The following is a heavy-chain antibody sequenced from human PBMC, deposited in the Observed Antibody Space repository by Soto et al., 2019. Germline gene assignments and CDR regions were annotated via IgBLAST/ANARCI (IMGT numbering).Heavy chain of an antibody. D-gene: IGHD6-19*01. CDR3: AKDSLAVALKYFDY. J-gene: IGHJ4*02. CDR2: IGSSGGST. V-gene: IGHV3-23*01. Sequence: EVQLLESGGGLVQPGGSLRLSSAPSGFIFSKYAMSWDRQAPGKGLEWVSAIGSSGGSTYYIDSVKGRFTISRDNSKNTLYLQINSLRAEDTAVYFCAKDSLAVALKYFDYWGQGTLVTVSS. CDR1: GFIFSKYA.